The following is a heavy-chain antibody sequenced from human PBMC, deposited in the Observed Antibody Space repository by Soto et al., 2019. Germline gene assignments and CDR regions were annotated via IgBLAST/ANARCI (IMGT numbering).Heavy chain of an antibody. J-gene: IGHJ4*02. CDR3: ARGADYYGSGSYYY. CDR1: GGSISSSSYY. Sequence: QLQLQESGPGLVKPSETLSLTCTVSGGSISSSSYYWGWIRQPPGKGLEWIGSIYYSGSTYYNPSLKSRVTISVDTSKNQFSLKLSSVTAADTAVYYCARGADYYGSGSYYYWGQGTLVTVSS. CDR2: IYYSGST. V-gene: IGHV4-39*01. D-gene: IGHD3-10*01.